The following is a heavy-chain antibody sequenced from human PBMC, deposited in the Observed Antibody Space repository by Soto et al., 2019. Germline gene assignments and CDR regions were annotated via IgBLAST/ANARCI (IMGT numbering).Heavy chain of an antibody. CDR1: GFTFSDSY. V-gene: IGHV3-11*01. D-gene: IGHD5-18*01. CDR2: ISYSGSTI. CDR3: ATYRSLGY. Sequence: PGGSLRLSCAASGFTFSDSYMSWIRQTPGKGLEWVSYISYSGSTIYYADSVKGRFTISRDNTKNSLYLQMNRLRAEDTAVYYCATYRSLGYWGQGTLVTVSS. J-gene: IGHJ4*02.